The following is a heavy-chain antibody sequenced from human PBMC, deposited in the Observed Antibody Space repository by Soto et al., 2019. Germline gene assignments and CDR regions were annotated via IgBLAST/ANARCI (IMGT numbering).Heavy chain of an antibody. CDR3: AIRFNTYYYDIGSFDI. D-gene: IGHD3-22*01. CDR2: IYYSGST. V-gene: IGHV4-30-4*01. J-gene: IGHJ3*02. Sequence: SETLSLTCTVSGGSISSGDYYWSWIRQPPGKGLEWIGYIYYSGSTYYNPSLKSRVTISVDTSKNQFSLKLSSVTAADTAVYYCAIRFNTYYYDIGSFDIWAQRTIVPVSS. CDR1: GGSISSGDYY.